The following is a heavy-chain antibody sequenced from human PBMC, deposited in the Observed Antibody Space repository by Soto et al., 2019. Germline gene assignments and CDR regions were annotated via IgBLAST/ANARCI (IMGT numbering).Heavy chain of an antibody. J-gene: IGHJ5*02. CDR2: INGDGSDI. CDR3: ARDQTTGDWFDA. V-gene: IGHV3-74*03. Sequence: ALRDSWGASLFYFRNYWMHWVHQAPGKGLVWVSRINGDGSDIKYADSVKGRFTISRDNAKNTVYLQMNSLRADDTAVYYCARDQTTGDWFDAWGQGALVTVSS. CDR1: LFYFRNYW. D-gene: IGHD4-17*01.